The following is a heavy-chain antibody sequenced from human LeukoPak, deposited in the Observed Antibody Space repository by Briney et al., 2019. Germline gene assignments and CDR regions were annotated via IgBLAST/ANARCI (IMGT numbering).Heavy chain of an antibody. J-gene: IGHJ4*02. D-gene: IGHD6-19*01. CDR3: ARQYISGWFFDY. CDR1: GFTFSSFY. Sequence: GGSLRLSCAASGFTFSSFYMHWVRQAPGKGLVWVSRINGDGTIINYADSVKGRFTISRDNSQNTVFLQMNSLRAEDTAVYYCARQYISGWFFDYWGQGALVTVYS. CDR2: INGDGTII. V-gene: IGHV3-74*01.